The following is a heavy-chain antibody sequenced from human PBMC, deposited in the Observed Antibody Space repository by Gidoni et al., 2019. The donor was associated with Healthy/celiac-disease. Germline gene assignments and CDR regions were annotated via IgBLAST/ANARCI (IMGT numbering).Heavy chain of an antibody. Sequence: QVQLQQWGAGRLKPSETLSPTCAVYGGSFGGYYWSWNRPPPGKGLEWIGEINHCGSTNYNPSLDRRVTISVATSKNQFSLTLSSVPAADTAVYSCARGRRYTMVRGVIPMGYTAWGQGTLVTVSS. CDR3: ARGRRYTMVRGVIPMGYTA. V-gene: IGHV4-34*01. J-gene: IGHJ5*02. CDR2: INHCGST. CDR1: GGSFGGYY. D-gene: IGHD3-10*01.